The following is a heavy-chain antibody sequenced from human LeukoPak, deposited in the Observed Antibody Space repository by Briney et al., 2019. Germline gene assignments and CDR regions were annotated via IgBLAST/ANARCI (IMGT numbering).Heavy chain of an antibody. CDR2: ISSSSSYI. D-gene: IGHD3-3*02. V-gene: IGHV3-21*01. CDR1: GFTFSSYS. J-gene: IGHJ4*02. CDR3: VREIIRLGQDDYFDY. Sequence: PGGSLRLSCAASGFTFSSYSMSWVRQAPGKGLEWVSSISSSSSYIYYADSVKGRFTISRDNAKNSLSLQMNSLRAEDTAVYYCVREIIRLGQDDYFDYWGQGTLVTVSS.